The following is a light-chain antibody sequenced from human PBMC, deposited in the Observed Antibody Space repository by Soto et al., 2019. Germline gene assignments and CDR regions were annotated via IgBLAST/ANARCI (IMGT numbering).Light chain of an antibody. Sequence: DIQMTQSPSSLSASVGDRVTITCRASQSISNYLNCYQQKPGIAPKLLIYGASSLQSGLPSRVSGSGYVTEFTLVIRRLQPEDSATYYCQQSYSTPRTFCGGTKVEIK. CDR2: GAS. J-gene: IGKJ4*01. V-gene: IGKV1-39*01. CDR3: QQSYSTPRT. CDR1: QSISNY.